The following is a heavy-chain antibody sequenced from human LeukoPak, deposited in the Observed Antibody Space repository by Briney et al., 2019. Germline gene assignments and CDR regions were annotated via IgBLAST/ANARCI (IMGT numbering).Heavy chain of an antibody. CDR3: ARHRLITMVRGVINAFDI. J-gene: IGHJ3*02. V-gene: IGHV4-61*05. CDR2: IYYSGST. Sequence: PSETLSLTCTVSGGSISSSSYYWGWIRQPPGKGLEWIGYIYYSGSTNYNPSLKSRVTITVDTSKTQFSLKLSSVTAADTAVYYCARHRLITMVRGVINAFDIWGQGTMVTVSS. CDR1: GGSISSSSYY. D-gene: IGHD3-10*01.